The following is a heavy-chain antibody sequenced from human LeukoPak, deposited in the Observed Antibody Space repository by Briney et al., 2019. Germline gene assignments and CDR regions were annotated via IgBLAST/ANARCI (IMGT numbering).Heavy chain of an antibody. V-gene: IGHV3-48*01. D-gene: IGHD4-23*01. CDR2: ISSRSTTI. CDR3: AKDYGGNLHFDY. CDR1: GFTFSTYS. Sequence: GGSLRLSCAASGFTFSTYSMNWFRQAPGKGLEWVSYISSRSTTIYYADSVKGRFTISRDNAKNSLYLQMNSLRAEDTAVFYCAKDYGGNLHFDYWGQGTLVTVSS. J-gene: IGHJ4*02.